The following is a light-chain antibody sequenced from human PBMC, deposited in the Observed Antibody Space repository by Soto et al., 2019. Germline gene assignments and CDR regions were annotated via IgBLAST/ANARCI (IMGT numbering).Light chain of an antibody. V-gene: IGKV4-1*01. CDR1: QSVLYSPNKQNY. CDR2: WAS. J-gene: IGKJ5*01. CDR3: QQYYSFPLT. Sequence: DLVLTPSPDSLAVSLGESSTINCKSSQSVLYSPNKQNYLGWYQQKPGQPPKLLIYWASTRESGVPDRFTGSGSGTDFTLTINSLQAEDVALYYCQQYYSFPLTFGGGTRLEIK.